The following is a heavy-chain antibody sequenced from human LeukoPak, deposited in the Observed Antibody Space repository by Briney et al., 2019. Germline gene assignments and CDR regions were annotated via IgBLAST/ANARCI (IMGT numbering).Heavy chain of an antibody. J-gene: IGHJ4*02. CDR3: ALEPWTTYYFDY. CDR1: GYTFTSYG. V-gene: IGHV1-18*01. CDR2: ISAYNGNT. D-gene: IGHD1-14*01. Sequence: ASVKVSCKASGYTFTSYGISWVRQAPGQGLEWMGWISAYNGNTNYAQKLQGRVTMTTDTSTSTAYMELRSLRSDDTAVYYCALEPWTTYYFDYWGQGTLVTVSS.